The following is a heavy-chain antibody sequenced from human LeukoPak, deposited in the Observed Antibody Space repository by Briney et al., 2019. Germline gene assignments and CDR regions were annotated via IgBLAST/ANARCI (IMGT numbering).Heavy chain of an antibody. V-gene: IGHV4-59*01. D-gene: IGHD3-10*01. CDR2: IYYSGST. CDR3: ARVRAFGWFDP. J-gene: IGHJ5*02. Sequence: PSETLSLTCTASGGSISSYNGSWIRQPPGKGLEWMGYIYYSGSTSYNPYLTSRVTISVDTSKIHCTLKLSAVPAADTAVYYCARVRAFGWFDPWGQGTLVTVSS. CDR1: GGSISSYN.